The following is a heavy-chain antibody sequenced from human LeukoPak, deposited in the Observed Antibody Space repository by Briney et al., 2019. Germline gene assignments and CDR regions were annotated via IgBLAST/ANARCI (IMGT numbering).Heavy chain of an antibody. D-gene: IGHD3-16*02. J-gene: IGHJ4*02. V-gene: IGHV4-31*03. CDR1: GGSISSGGYY. CDR2: IYYSGST. CDR3: ARAGERLDYVWGSYRFDY. Sequence: PSETLSLTCTVSGGSISSGGYYWSWIRQHPGKGLEWIGYIYYSGSTYYNPSLKSRVTTSVDTSKNQFSLKLSSVTAADTAVYYCARAGERLDYVWGSYRFDYWGQGTLVTVSS.